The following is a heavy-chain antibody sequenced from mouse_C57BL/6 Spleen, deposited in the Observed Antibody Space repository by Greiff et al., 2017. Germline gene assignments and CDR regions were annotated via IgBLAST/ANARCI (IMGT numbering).Heavy chain of an antibody. J-gene: IGHJ3*01. V-gene: IGHV1-53*01. CDR2: INPSNGGT. D-gene: IGHD2-5*01. CDR1: GYTFTSYW. Sequence: VQLQQPGTELVKPGASVKLSCKASGYTFTSYWMHWVKQRPGQGLEWIGNINPSNGGTNYNEKFKSKATLTVDKSSSTAYMQLSSLTSEDSAVYYCAREDYSNYGLFAYWGQGTLVTVSA. CDR3: AREDYSNYGLFAY.